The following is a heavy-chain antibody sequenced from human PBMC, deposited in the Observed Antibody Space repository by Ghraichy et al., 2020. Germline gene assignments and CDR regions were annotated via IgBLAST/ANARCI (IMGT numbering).Heavy chain of an antibody. J-gene: IGHJ6*03. D-gene: IGHD3-10*01. CDR3: AKRGEEIFYMDV. V-gene: IGHV3-30*02. CDR1: GFTFSRYG. CDR2: IYYDGSKE. Sequence: GGSLRLSCEASGFTFSRYGMHWVRQAPGKGLEWLASIYYDGSKEYYVESVKGRFTISRDNSKNTLYLQMNSLRGEDTAVYYCAKRGEEIFYMDVWGKGTTVTVS.